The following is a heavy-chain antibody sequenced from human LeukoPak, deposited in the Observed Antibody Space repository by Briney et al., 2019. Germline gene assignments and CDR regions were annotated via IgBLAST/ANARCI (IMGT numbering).Heavy chain of an antibody. J-gene: IGHJ3*02. D-gene: IGHD3-10*01. V-gene: IGHV3-49*04. CDR2: IRSKPYGGTT. CDR1: GFTFGDYT. Sequence: GGSLRLSCVASGFTFGDYTMSWVRQGPGKGLEWVGFIRSKPYGGTTEYAASVKGRFTISRDDSKSIAYLHMNSLRAEDTAVYYCARRSTVVRGVIIGRDAFDIWGQGTMVTVSS. CDR3: ARRSTVVRGVIIGRDAFDI.